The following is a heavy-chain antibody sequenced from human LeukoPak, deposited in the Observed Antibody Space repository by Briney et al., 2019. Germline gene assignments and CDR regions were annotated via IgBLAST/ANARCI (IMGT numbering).Heavy chain of an antibody. J-gene: IGHJ6*03. V-gene: IGHV1-2*02. CDR3: ARDDTALARRPRGRFYYMDV. Sequence: GASVKVSCKASGYTFTGYYMHWVRQAPGQGLEWMGWINPNNGGTNYAQRFQGRVTMTRDTSISTAYMELSRLRSDDTAVYYCARDDTALARRPRGRFYYMDVWGNGTTVTISS. CDR1: GYTFTGYY. CDR2: INPNNGGT. D-gene: IGHD5-18*01.